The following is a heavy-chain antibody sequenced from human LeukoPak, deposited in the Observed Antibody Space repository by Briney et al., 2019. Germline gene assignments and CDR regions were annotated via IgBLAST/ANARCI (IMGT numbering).Heavy chain of an antibody. J-gene: IGHJ4*02. D-gene: IGHD1-26*01. V-gene: IGHV4-39*01. CDR2: IYYTGST. CDR3: ARRGGSGRAFDH. CDR1: GASISGGTYY. Sequence: PSETLSLTCSVSGASISGGTYYWGWIRQPPGKGLEWIGSIYYTGSTYDNPSLKSRVTISVDTSKNQFSLKLSSVTAADTAVYYCARRGGSGRAFDHWGQGTLVTVSS.